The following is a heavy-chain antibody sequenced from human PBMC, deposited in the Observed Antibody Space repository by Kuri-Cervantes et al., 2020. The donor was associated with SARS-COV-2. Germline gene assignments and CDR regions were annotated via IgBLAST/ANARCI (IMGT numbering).Heavy chain of an antibody. CDR1: GGSISNSNW. V-gene: IGHV4-4*02. Sequence: SETLLTCAVSGGSISNSNWWSWVRQPPGKGLEWIGEIYHSGSTNYNPSLKSRVTISVDKSKNQFSLKLSSVTAADTAVYYCAREGIAVAGHYYGMDVWGQGTTVTVSS. CDR3: AREGIAVAGHYYGMDV. D-gene: IGHD6-19*01. CDR2: IYHSGST. J-gene: IGHJ6*02.